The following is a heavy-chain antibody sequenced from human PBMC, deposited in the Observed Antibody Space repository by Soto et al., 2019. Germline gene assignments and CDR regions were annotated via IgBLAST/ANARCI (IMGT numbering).Heavy chain of an antibody. CDR1: GFTFSSYA. D-gene: IGHD3-22*01. CDR3: AKDHDSSGYPGFEGSY. V-gene: IGHV3-23*01. Sequence: EVQLLESGGGLVQPGGSLRLSCAASGFTFSSYAMSWVRQAPGKGLEWVSAISGSGGSTYYADSVKGRFTISRDNSKNTLYLQMNSLRAEDTAVYYCAKDHDSSGYPGFEGSYWGQGTLVTVSS. CDR2: ISGSGGST. J-gene: IGHJ4*02.